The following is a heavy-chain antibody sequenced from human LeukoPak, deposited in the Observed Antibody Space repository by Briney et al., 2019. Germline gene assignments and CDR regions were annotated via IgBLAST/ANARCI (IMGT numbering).Heavy chain of an antibody. CDR1: GGSISSYY. CDR2: IYYSGST. J-gene: IGHJ4*02. D-gene: IGHD1-7*01. V-gene: IGHV4-59*08. Sequence: PSETLSLTCTVSGGSISSYYWSWIRQPPGKGLEWIGYIYYSGSTNYNPSLKSRVTISVDTSKNQFSLKVSSVTAADTAVYYCARHDRWKYSHFDYWGQGTLVTVSS. CDR3: ARHDRWKYSHFDY.